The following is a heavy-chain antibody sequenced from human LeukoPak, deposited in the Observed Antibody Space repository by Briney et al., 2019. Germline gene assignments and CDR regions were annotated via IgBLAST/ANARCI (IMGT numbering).Heavy chain of an antibody. CDR3: ANGQWLGPFDY. CDR1: GFTFSSYG. D-gene: IGHD6-19*01. Sequence: GGSLRLSCAASGFTFSSYGMHWVRQAPGKGLEWVAVIWYDGSNKYYADSEKGRFTISRDNSKNTLYLQMNSLRAEDTAVYYCANGQWLGPFDYWGQGTRVRVSS. J-gene: IGHJ4*02. V-gene: IGHV3-33*06. CDR2: IWYDGSNK.